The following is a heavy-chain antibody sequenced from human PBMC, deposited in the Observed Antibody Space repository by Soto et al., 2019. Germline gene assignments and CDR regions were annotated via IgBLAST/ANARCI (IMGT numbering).Heavy chain of an antibody. J-gene: IGHJ4*02. D-gene: IGHD6-19*01. CDR2: SSYTGST. V-gene: IGHV4-61*01. Sequence: QVQLQESGPGLVRPSETLSLTCTVSGGSVSSGHYYWSWSRQPPGKGLEWIGYSSYTGSTNYNPSLKSRVTISVDTSKNQFSLKMNSVTAADTAVYYCARSGAGSGWLGGQGTLVTVSS. CDR1: GGSVSSGHYY. CDR3: ARSGAGSGWL.